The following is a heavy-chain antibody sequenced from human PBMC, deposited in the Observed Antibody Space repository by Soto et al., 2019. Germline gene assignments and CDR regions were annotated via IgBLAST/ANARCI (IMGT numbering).Heavy chain of an antibody. D-gene: IGHD3-3*01. V-gene: IGHV3-23*01. CDR2: ISGSGGST. Sequence: EVQLLESGGGLVQPGGSLRLSCAASGFTFSSYAMSWVRQAPGKGLEWVSAISGSGGSTYYADSLKGRFTISRDNSKNPLYLQMNSLRAEDTAVYYCAKDAAITIFGVVTTNAFDIWGQGTMVTVSS. J-gene: IGHJ3*02. CDR1: GFTFSSYA. CDR3: AKDAAITIFGVVTTNAFDI.